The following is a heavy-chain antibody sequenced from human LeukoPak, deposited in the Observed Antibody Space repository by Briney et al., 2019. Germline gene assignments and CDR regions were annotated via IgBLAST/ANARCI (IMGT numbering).Heavy chain of an antibody. CDR1: GYTFTSYD. J-gene: IGHJ5*02. CDR3: ARDGWTTYNWFDP. V-gene: IGHV1-8*01. Sequence: ASVKVSCKTSGYTFTSYDINWVRQAPGQGLEWMGWVNPNSGNTGSAQKFQGRVTMTRNTSISTAYMELSSLKSEDTAVYYCARDGWTTYNWFDPWGQGTLVTVSS. CDR2: VNPNSGNT. D-gene: IGHD1-1*01.